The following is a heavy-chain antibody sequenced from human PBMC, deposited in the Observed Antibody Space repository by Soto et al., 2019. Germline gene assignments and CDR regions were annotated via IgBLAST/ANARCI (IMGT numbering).Heavy chain of an antibody. CDR3: AKFKGGVNDGLDI. CDR2: ISSSGDNT. J-gene: IGHJ3*02. D-gene: IGHD6-25*01. V-gene: IGHV3-23*01. Sequence: EVQLLESGGGLVQPGGSLRLSCAASGFTFRNYAMTWVRQAPGKGLEWVSGISSSGDNTYYPSSVRGRFTISRDNSKDNLFLQMSSLRAEDTATYYCAKFKGGVNDGLDIWGQGTMVTVSS. CDR1: GFTFRNYA.